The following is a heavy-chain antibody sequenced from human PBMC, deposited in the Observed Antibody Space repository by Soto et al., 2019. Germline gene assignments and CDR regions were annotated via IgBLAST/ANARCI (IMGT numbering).Heavy chain of an antibody. Sequence: SETLSLTCTVSGGSISSSSYYWGWIRQPPGKGLEWIGSIYYSGSTYYNPSLKSRVTISVDTSKNQFSLKLSSVTAADTAVYYCARGSIAVAGTKGWFDPWGQGTLVT. V-gene: IGHV4-39*01. CDR1: GGSISSSSYY. CDR2: IYYSGST. D-gene: IGHD6-19*01. J-gene: IGHJ5*02. CDR3: ARGSIAVAGTKGWFDP.